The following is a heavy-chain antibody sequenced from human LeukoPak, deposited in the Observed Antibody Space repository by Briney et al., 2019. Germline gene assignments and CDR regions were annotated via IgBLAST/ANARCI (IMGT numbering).Heavy chain of an antibody. D-gene: IGHD3-10*01. Sequence: ASVKVSCKASGYTFTSYGISWVRQAPGQGLEWMGWISAYNGNTNYAQKLQGRVTITTDTSTSTAYMELRSLRSDDTAVYYCARDHSTMVRGVIMGAFDIWGQGTMVTVSS. CDR1: GYTFTSYG. V-gene: IGHV1-18*01. CDR3: ARDHSTMVRGVIMGAFDI. J-gene: IGHJ3*02. CDR2: ISAYNGNT.